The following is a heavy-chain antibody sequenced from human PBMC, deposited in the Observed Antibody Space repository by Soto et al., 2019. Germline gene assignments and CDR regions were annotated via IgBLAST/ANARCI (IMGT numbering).Heavy chain of an antibody. V-gene: IGHV3-49*03. D-gene: IGHD2-2*01. CDR1: GFTLGDHD. J-gene: IGHJ4*02. Sequence: GSLRLSCTTSGFTLGDHDMSWLRQAPGKGLEWLGFIRGKAYGGTTEYAASVKGRFAMSRDDSQGIAYLQMNSLKTEDTAVYYCARVGCTSTSCYYLFDFWGQGSLVTVSS. CDR2: IRGKAYGGTT. CDR3: ARVGCTSTSCYYLFDF.